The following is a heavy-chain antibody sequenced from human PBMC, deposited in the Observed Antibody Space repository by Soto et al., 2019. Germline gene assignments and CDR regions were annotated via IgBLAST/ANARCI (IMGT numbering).Heavy chain of an antibody. CDR1: GFTFSSYA. J-gene: IGHJ4*02. CDR3: AKDQGGIVGADAASDY. CDR2: ISGSGGST. Sequence: GGSLRLSCAASGFTFSSYAMSWVRQAPGKGLEWVSAISGSGGSTYYADSVKGRFTISRDNSKNTLYLQMNSLRAEDTAVYYCAKDQGGIVGADAASDYWGQGTLVTLSS. V-gene: IGHV3-23*01. D-gene: IGHD1-26*01.